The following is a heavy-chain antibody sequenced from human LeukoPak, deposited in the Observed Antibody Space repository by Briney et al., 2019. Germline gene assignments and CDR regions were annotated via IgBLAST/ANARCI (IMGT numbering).Heavy chain of an antibody. Sequence: SETLSLTCAVSGGSFSGYYWSWIRQPPGKGLEWMGEINHSGSTNYNPSLKSRVTISVDTSKNQFSLKLSSVTAADTAVYYCARGPRCSGGSCYSVRVDPWGQGTLVTVSS. D-gene: IGHD2-15*01. CDR1: GGSFSGYY. CDR3: ARGPRCSGGSCYSVRVDP. CDR2: INHSGST. V-gene: IGHV4-34*01. J-gene: IGHJ5*02.